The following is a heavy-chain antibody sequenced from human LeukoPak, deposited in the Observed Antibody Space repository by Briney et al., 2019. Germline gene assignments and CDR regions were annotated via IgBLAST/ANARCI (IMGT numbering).Heavy chain of an antibody. CDR1: GGSISSYY. CDR3: TRHAGGDGIAVAGPPDY. V-gene: IGHV4-59*08. D-gene: IGHD6-19*01. J-gene: IGHJ4*02. Sequence: SETLSLTCTVSGGSISSYYWSWIRQPPGKGLEWIGYIYYSGSTNYNPSLKSRVTISVDTSKNQFSLKLSSVTATDTAVHYCTRHAGGDGIAVAGPPDYWGQGTLVTVSS. CDR2: IYYSGST.